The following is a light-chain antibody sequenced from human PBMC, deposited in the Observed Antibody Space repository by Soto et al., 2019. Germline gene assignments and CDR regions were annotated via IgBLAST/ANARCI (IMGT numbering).Light chain of an antibody. CDR1: TSNIGTFY. V-gene: IGLV1-47*02. J-gene: IGLJ1*01. Sequence: QPVLTQPPSTSSTPGQTVTISCSGSTSNIGTFYVYWYQHLPGTAPKLLISIGDQRASGVSDRFSASKSGTSASLAISGLRSDDEADYYCAAWDDNLNAYVFGSGTKLTVL. CDR3: AAWDDNLNAYV. CDR2: IGD.